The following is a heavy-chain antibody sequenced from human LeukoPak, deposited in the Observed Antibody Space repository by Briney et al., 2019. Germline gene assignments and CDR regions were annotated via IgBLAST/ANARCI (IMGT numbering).Heavy chain of an antibody. CDR1: GGSISSSSYY. V-gene: IGHV4-39*01. CDR3: ARPSTVGATRGAFDI. D-gene: IGHD1-26*01. Sequence: PSETLSLTCTVSGGSISSSSYYWGWIRQPPGKGLEWIGSICYSGSTYYNPSLKSRVTISVDTSKNQFSLKLSSVTAADTAVYYCARPSTVGATRGAFDIWGQGTMVTVSS. J-gene: IGHJ3*02. CDR2: ICYSGST.